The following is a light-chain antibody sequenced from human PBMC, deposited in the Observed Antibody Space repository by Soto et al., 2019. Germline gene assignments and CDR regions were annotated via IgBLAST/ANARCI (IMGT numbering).Light chain of an antibody. J-gene: IGKJ1*01. CDR3: QQYNSYSQT. V-gene: IGKV1-5*03. Sequence: IQMTQTPSTLSASVVDRVTITCRASQTISNWLAWYQQKPGKAPKLLIYKASTLESGVPSRFSGSGSGTEFTLTISSLQPEDFATYYCQQYNSYSQTFGQGTKVDIK. CDR1: QTISNW. CDR2: KAS.